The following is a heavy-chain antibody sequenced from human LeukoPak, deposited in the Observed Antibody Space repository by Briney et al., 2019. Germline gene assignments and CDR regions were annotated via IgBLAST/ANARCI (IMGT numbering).Heavy chain of an antibody. D-gene: IGHD1-26*01. CDR2: ISSSSSII. J-gene: IGHJ4*02. CDR3: ARDLRSGTAFDY. CDR1: GFTFSSYS. V-gene: IGHV3-48*04. Sequence: PGGSLRLSCAASGFTFSSYSMNWVRQAPGKGLEWVSYISSSSSIIYYADSVKGRFTISRDNAKNSLYLQMNSLRAEDTAVYYCARDLRSGTAFDYWGQGTLVTVSS.